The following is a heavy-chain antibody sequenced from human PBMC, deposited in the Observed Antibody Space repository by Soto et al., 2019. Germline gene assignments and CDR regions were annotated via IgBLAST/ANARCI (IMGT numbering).Heavy chain of an antibody. CDR1: GFTFSGYW. D-gene: IGHD5-12*01. V-gene: IGHV3-7*01. CDR3: ARLYLAATITSLDY. CDR2: IKKDGSEK. J-gene: IGHJ4*02. Sequence: PGGSLRLSCAASGFTFSGYWMSWVRQAPGKGLEWVANIKKDGSEKYYVGSVEGRFTISRDNAEDSLYLQMNSLRAEDTAVYYCARLYLAATITSLDYWGQGTLVTVSS.